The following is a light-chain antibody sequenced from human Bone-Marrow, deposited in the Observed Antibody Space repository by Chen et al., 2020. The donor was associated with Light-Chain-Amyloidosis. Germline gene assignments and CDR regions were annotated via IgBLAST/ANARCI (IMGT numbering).Light chain of an antibody. CDR1: QSISSY. CDR3: QQCYSAPIT. Sequence: DIQMTQSPSSLSASVGDRVTITCRASQSISSYFNWYQHKPGTAPNLLIYFASSLQTGVPSMFSGSGSGTDFTLTISSLQPEDFATYYCQQCYSAPITFGQGTRLEIK. CDR2: FAS. J-gene: IGKJ5*01. V-gene: IGKV1-39*01.